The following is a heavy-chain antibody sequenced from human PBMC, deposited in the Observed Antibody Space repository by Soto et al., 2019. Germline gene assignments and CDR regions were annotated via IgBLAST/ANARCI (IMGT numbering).Heavy chain of an antibody. CDR3: AREQVVVVTAIQGWFDP. V-gene: IGHV1-69*06. Sequence: QVQLVQSGAEVKKPGSSVKVSCKASGGTFSSYAISWVRQAPGQGLEWMGGIIPIFGTANYAQKFQGRVKITADKSTSTAYMELSSLRSEDTAVYYCAREQVVVVTAIQGWFDPWGQGTLVTVSS. CDR2: IIPIFGTA. D-gene: IGHD2-21*02. J-gene: IGHJ5*02. CDR1: GGTFSSYA.